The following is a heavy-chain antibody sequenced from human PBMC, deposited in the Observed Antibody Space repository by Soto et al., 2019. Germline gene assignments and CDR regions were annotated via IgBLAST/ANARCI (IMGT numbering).Heavy chain of an antibody. V-gene: IGHV3-23*01. CDR1: GFTFTGFG. D-gene: IGHD1-7*01. J-gene: IGHJ3*01. Sequence: EGQLLESGGGLVRPGGSLRLSCAASGFTFTGFGMHWVRQAPGKGLEGRAALSGSGDSKYYAESVKGRFTISRDNSRDTLVLEMDSLRVEDSAVYFCAKPIVRGWKYFKASAYDVWGQGTIVTVSS. CDR2: LSGSGDSK. CDR3: AKPIVRGWKYFKASAYDV.